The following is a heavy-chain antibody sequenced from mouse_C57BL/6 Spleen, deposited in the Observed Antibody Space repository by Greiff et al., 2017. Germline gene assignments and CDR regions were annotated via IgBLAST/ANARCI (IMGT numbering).Heavy chain of an antibody. V-gene: IGHV1-82*01. J-gene: IGHJ2*01. CDR3: ARDWDGVGDY. Sequence: VQLQQSGPELVKPGASVKISCKASGYAFSSSWMNWVKQRPGQGLEWIGRIYPGDGYTNYNGKFKGKATLTADKSSSTAYMQLSSLTSEDSAVXVCARDWDGVGDYWGQGTTLTVSS. CDR1: GYAFSSSW. CDR2: IYPGDGYT. D-gene: IGHD4-1*01.